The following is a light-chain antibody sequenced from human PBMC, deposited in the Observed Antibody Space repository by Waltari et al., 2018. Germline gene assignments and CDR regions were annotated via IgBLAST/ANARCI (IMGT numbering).Light chain of an antibody. CDR3: CSFTDRGTWI. CDR2: DVN. J-gene: IGLJ2*01. V-gene: IGLV2-14*03. Sequence: QAALTQPGSVSGSPGQSSTISCTGTSSDVGACGYVAWYQQKPEKAPKRLIFDVNNRALGVSNRLSGSKAGHTASLTISGLQAEDESDYYCCSFTDRGTWIFGGGTRLTVV. CDR1: SSDVGACGY.